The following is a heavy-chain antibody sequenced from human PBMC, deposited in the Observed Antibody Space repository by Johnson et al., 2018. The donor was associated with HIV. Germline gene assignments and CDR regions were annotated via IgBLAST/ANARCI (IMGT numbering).Heavy chain of an antibody. CDR3: ARDRGRLISYGLDAFDI. CDR1: GFTFSNYG. Sequence: QVQLVESGGGVVQPGRSLRLSCAASGFTFSNYGMHWVRQAPGKGLEWVAVVWYDGRNKYYADSVKGRFTISRDNSKNTLYLQMNSLRAEETAVYYCARDRGRLISYGLDAFDIWGQGTMVTVSS. J-gene: IGHJ3*02. D-gene: IGHD5-18*01. V-gene: IGHV3-33*01. CDR2: VWYDGRNK.